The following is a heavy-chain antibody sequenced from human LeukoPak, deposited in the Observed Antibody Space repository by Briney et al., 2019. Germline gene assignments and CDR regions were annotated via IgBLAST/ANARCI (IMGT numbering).Heavy chain of an antibody. CDR1: GFTFSSYS. V-gene: IGHV3-21*01. J-gene: IGHJ4*02. CDR2: ISSSSSYI. D-gene: IGHD4-17*01. Sequence: GGSLRLSCAASGFTFSSYSMNWVRQAPGKGLEWVSSISSSSSYIYYADSVKGRFTISSDNAKNSLYLQMNSLRAEDTAVYYCARLKLKSDGDYEGYPIDDYWGQGTLVTVSS. CDR3: ARLKLKSDGDYEGYPIDDY.